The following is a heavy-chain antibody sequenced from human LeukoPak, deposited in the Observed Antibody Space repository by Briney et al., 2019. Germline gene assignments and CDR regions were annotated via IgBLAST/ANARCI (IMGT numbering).Heavy chain of an antibody. V-gene: IGHV1-8*03. D-gene: IGHD6-19*01. J-gene: IGHJ6*03. Sequence: ASVKVSCKASGYTFTSYDINWVRQATGQGLEWMGWMNPNSGNTGYAQKFQGRVTITRNTSVSTAYMELSSLRSEDTAAYYCARAVAGYYYYYMDVWGKGTTVTVSS. CDR2: MNPNSGNT. CDR1: GYTFTSYD. CDR3: ARAVAGYYYYYMDV.